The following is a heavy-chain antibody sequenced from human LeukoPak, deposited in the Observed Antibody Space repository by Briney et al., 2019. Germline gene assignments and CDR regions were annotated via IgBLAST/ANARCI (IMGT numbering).Heavy chain of an antibody. D-gene: IGHD6-13*01. Sequence: PGGSLRLSCAASGFTFSDFAMTWVRQAPGKGLEWVSSIVGSSSTYYADSLKGRFTISRDNAKNSLYLQMNSLRAEDTAVYYCARIGAGSSRDYWGQGTLVTVSS. CDR2: IVGSSST. J-gene: IGHJ4*02. V-gene: IGHV3-69-1*01. CDR3: ARIGAGSSRDY. CDR1: GFTFSDFA.